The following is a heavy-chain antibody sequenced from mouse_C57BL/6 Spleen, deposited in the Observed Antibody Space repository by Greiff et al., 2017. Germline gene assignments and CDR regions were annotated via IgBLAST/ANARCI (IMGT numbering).Heavy chain of an antibody. CDR1: GYTFTSYW. Sequence: QVQLQQPGAELVKPGASVKMSCKASGYTFTSYWITWVKQRPGQGLEWIGDIYPGSGSPNYNEKFKSKATLTVDTASSTAYMQLSSLTSEDSAVDYCARRGQLRLRGYFDDWGQGTTLTVSS. V-gene: IGHV1-55*01. CDR2: IYPGSGSP. CDR3: ARRGQLRLRGYFDD. D-gene: IGHD3-2*02. J-gene: IGHJ2*01.